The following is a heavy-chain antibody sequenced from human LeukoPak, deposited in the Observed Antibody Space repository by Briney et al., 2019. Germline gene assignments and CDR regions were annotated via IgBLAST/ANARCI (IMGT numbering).Heavy chain of an antibody. Sequence: PGGSLRLSCAASGFTFSSYAMSWVRQAPGKGLEWVSAISGSGGSTYYADSVKVRFTISRDNSKNTLYLQMNSLRAEDTAVYYCAKGPPMVRGVIITGWFDPWGQGTLVTVSS. D-gene: IGHD3-10*01. CDR2: ISGSGGST. J-gene: IGHJ5*02. CDR3: AKGPPMVRGVIITGWFDP. V-gene: IGHV3-23*01. CDR1: GFTFSSYA.